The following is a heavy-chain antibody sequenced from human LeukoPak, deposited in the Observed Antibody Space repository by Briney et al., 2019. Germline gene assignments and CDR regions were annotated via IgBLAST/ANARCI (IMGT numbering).Heavy chain of an antibody. J-gene: IGHJ4*02. CDR1: GFTFSSYS. CDR2: IRYDGSNK. D-gene: IGHD3-16*02. CDR3: AKPTTYDYVWGSYPAKFDY. Sequence: GGSLRLSCAASGFTFSSYSMIWVRQAPGKGLEWVAFIRYDGSNKYYADSVKGRFTISRDNSKNTLYLQMNSLRAEDTAVYYCAKPTTYDYVWGSYPAKFDYWGQGTLVTVSS. V-gene: IGHV3-30*02.